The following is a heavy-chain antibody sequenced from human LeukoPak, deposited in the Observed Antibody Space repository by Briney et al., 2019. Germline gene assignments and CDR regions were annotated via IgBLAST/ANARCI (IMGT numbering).Heavy chain of an antibody. V-gene: IGHV1-46*01. D-gene: IGHD5-12*01. CDR2: INPSGGST. CDR1: GYTFTSYS. Sequence: WVSVKVSCKASGYTFTSYSMHWMRQAPGQGLEWMGIINPSGGSTSNAQKFQGRVTTTRDTSTSTVYMELSSLRSEDTAVYYCARGVATNYYYYGMDVWGQGTTVTVSS. CDR3: ARGVATNYYYYGMDV. J-gene: IGHJ6*02.